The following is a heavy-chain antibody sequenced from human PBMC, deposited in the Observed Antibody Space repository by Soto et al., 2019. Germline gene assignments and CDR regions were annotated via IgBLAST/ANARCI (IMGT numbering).Heavy chain of an antibody. CDR3: ARDSSVTTVGH. D-gene: IGHD3-10*01. Sequence: SVKVSCKASGCTFSSYAFSWVRQAPGQGLEWMGGIIPIFGTANYAQKFQGRATITADESTSTAYMELSSLRSEDTAVYHCARDSSVTTVGHWAQGTLVTVSS. CDR2: IIPIFGTA. CDR1: GCTFSSYA. V-gene: IGHV1-69*13. J-gene: IGHJ4*02.